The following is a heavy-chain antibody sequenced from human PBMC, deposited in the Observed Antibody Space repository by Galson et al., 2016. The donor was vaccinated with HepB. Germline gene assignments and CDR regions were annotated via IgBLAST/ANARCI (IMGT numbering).Heavy chain of an antibody. D-gene: IGHD1-1*01. CDR1: GFTFSRHS. V-gene: IGHV3-23*01. J-gene: IGHJ3*02. CDR2: ISGSGGST. Sequence: SLRLSCAASGFTFSRHSMTWVRQALGKGLEWVSVISGSGGSTYYADSVKGRFTISRDNSKNTVYLQMNSLRAEDTAVYYCAKGGWNHAFDIWGQGTMVTVSS. CDR3: AKGGWNHAFDI.